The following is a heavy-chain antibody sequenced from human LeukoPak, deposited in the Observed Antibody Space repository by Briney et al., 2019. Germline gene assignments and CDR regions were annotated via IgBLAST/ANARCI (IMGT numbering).Heavy chain of an antibody. Sequence: KPSETLSLTCTVSGGSISSSSYYWGWIRQPPGKGLEWVGSIYYSGSTYYNPSLKSRVTISVDTSKNQFSLKLSSVTAADTAVYYCARQYGSGSYYNWFDPWGQGTLVTVSS. D-gene: IGHD3-10*01. CDR3: ARQYGSGSYYNWFDP. V-gene: IGHV4-39*01. J-gene: IGHJ5*02. CDR1: GGSISSSSYY. CDR2: IYYSGST.